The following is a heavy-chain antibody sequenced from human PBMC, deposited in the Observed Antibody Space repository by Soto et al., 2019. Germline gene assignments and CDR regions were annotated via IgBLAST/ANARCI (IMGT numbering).Heavy chain of an antibody. V-gene: IGHV3-7*01. CDR3: ATPGSPVTPKVFDY. J-gene: IGHJ4*02. CDR2: IKRDGGEK. Sequence: EVQLVESGGGLVQPGGSLRLSCAASGFTFSSFWMSWVRQAPGKGLEWVANIKRDGGEKYYVDSVEGRFTISRDNAKNSLYLQMSSLGVEDTAVYYCATPGSPVTPKVFDYWGQGTLVTVSS. D-gene: IGHD2-15*01. CDR1: GFTFSSFW.